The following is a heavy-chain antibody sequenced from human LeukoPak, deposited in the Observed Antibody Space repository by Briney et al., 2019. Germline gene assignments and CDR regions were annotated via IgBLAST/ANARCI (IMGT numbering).Heavy chain of an antibody. CDR2: IYHSGST. CDR3: ARGGAVLRYFDWSPPFDP. CDR1: GGSISSGGYS. J-gene: IGHJ5*02. Sequence: SETLSLTCAVSGGSISSGGYSWSWIRQPPGKGLEWIGYIYHSGSTYYNPSLKSRVTISVDTSKNQFPLKLSSVTAADTAVYYCARGGAVLRYFDWSPPFDPWGQGTLVTVSS. D-gene: IGHD3-9*01. V-gene: IGHV4-30-2*01.